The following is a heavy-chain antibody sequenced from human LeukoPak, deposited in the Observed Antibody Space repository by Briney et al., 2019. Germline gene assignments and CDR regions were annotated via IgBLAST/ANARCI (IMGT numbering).Heavy chain of an antibody. V-gene: IGHV3-30-3*01. CDR3: ARVGGVPAAHGG. J-gene: IGHJ4*02. CDR2: ISYDGSNK. D-gene: IGHD6-13*01. CDR1: GFTFSSYA. Sequence: TGGSLRLSCAASGFTFSSYAMHWVRQAPGKGLEWVAVISYDGSNKYYADSVKGRFTISRDNSKNTLYLQMNSLRAEDTAVYYCARVGGVPAAHGGWGQGTLVTVSS.